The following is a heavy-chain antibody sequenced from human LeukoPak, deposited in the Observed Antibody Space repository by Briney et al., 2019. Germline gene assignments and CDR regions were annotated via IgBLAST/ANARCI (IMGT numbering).Heavy chain of an antibody. Sequence: KPSETLSLTCGVSGGSITSTNYWTWVRQPPGKGLEWIGEINHSGSTNYNPSLKSRVTISVDTSKNQFSLKLSSVTAADTAVYYCARGISPGWGQGTLVTVSS. CDR3: ARGISPG. CDR2: INHSGST. CDR1: GGSITSTNY. J-gene: IGHJ4*02. D-gene: IGHD3-3*01. V-gene: IGHV4-4*02.